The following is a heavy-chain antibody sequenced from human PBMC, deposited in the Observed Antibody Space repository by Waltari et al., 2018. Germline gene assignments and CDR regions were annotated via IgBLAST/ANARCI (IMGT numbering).Heavy chain of an antibody. V-gene: IGHV4-61*02. Sequence: QVQLQESGPGLVKPSQTLSLTCIVSGGSISSVSYYWNWIRQPAGKGLEWIGRINTSGSTDYNPSLKGRVTISVDTSKNQVALRLRSVTAADTAVYYCAREPYRSSWYYWYFDLWGRGTLVTVSS. D-gene: IGHD6-13*01. CDR3: AREPYRSSWYYWYFDL. J-gene: IGHJ2*01. CDR1: GGSISSVSYY. CDR2: INTSGST.